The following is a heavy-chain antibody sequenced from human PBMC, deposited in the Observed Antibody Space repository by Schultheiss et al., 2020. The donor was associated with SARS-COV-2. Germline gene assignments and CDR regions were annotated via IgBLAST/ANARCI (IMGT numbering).Heavy chain of an antibody. J-gene: IGHJ6*03. Sequence: ISCTGSGYSFTDYYMHWVRQAPGQGLEWMGRINPNSGGTNYAQKFQGRVTMTTDTSTSTAYMELRSLRSDDTAVYYCARVQYNWNPDRGYYYMDVWGKGTTVTVSS. V-gene: IGHV1-2*06. CDR1: GYSFTDYY. D-gene: IGHD1-1*01. CDR3: ARVQYNWNPDRGYYYMDV. CDR2: INPNSGGT.